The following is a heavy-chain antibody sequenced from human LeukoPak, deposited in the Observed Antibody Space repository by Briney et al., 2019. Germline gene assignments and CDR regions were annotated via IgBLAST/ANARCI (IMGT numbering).Heavy chain of an antibody. Sequence: ASVTVSFKASGYTFTSYVINWVRQASGQGLEWMGRISAYSDNTNYAQKLRGRVTMTTDTSTNTAYMELRSLRSDDTAMYYCARGALYYGSSSLDYWGQGTLVTVSS. CDR1: GYTFTSYV. CDR3: ARGALYYGSSSLDY. CDR2: ISAYSDNT. D-gene: IGHD3-22*01. J-gene: IGHJ4*02. V-gene: IGHV1-18*01.